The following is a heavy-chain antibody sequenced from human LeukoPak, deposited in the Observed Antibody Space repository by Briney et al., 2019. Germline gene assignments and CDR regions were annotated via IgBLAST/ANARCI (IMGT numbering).Heavy chain of an antibody. V-gene: IGHV1-3*01. J-gene: IGHJ4*02. CDR3: ASDYYDSSGYYAFDY. CDR2: INAGNGNT. CDR1: GYTFTGYY. Sequence: ASVTVSCTASGYTFTGYYMHWVRQAPGQRLEWMGWINAGNGNTKYSQKFQGRVTITRDTSASTAYVELSSLRSEDTAVYYCASDYYDSSGYYAFDYWGQGTLVTVSS. D-gene: IGHD3-22*01.